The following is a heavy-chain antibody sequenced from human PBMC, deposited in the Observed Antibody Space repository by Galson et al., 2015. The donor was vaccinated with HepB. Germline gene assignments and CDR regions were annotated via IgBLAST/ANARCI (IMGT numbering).Heavy chain of an antibody. CDR2: IKQDGSEK. J-gene: IGHJ4*02. CDR1: GFTFSSYW. V-gene: IGHV3-7*03. D-gene: IGHD3-16*01. CDR3: AMYDYVSTVAFDY. Sequence: SLRLSCAASGFTFSSYWMSWVRQAPGKGLEWVANIKQDGSEKYYVDSVKGRFTISRDNAKNSLYLQMNSLRAEDTAVYYCAMYDYVSTVAFDYWGQGTLVTVSS.